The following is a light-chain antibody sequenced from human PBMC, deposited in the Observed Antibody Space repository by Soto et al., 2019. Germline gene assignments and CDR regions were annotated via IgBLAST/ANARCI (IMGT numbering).Light chain of an antibody. CDR2: EVV. J-gene: IGLJ1*01. CDR3: KSYAGSNNYV. Sequence: QAALIQPPTASGSPGQSVTISCTGTRNDIGAYEFVSWYQHHPGKAPKLIIYEVVQRPSGVPDRFSGSKSGNTASLTVSGLQAADEADYYCKSYAGSNNYVFGTGTKVTVL. V-gene: IGLV2-8*01. CDR1: RNDIGAYEF.